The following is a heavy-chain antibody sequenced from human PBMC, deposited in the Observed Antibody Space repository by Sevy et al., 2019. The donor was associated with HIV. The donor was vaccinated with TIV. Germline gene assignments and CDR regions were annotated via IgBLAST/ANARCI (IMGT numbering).Heavy chain of an antibody. D-gene: IGHD3-22*01. Sequence: ASVKVSCKVSGYTLTEFSMHWVRQAPGKGLEWMGTFDPEDGETIYAQKLQGRVTMTEDTSTDTASMELSSLRSEDTAVYYCATTKDYYDSSGYPFDYWGQGTLVTVSS. J-gene: IGHJ4*02. V-gene: IGHV1-24*01. CDR3: ATTKDYYDSSGYPFDY. CDR2: FDPEDGET. CDR1: GYTLTEFS.